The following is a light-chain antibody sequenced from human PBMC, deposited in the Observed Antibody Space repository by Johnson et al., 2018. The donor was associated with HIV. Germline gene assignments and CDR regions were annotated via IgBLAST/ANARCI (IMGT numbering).Light chain of an antibody. CDR3: GTWDTSLSAGGV. CDR2: GTT. J-gene: IGLJ1*01. Sequence: QSVLTQPPSVSAAAGQKVTISCSGTYSNIEHNYVSWYQQLPGTAPKLLIYGTTKRPSGIPDRFSGSKSDTSATLGITGLQTGDEADYYCGTWDTSLSAGGVFGSGTKVTVL. V-gene: IGLV1-51*01. CDR1: YSNIEHNY.